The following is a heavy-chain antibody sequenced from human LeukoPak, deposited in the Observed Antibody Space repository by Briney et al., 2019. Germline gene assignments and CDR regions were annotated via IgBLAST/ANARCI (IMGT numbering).Heavy chain of an antibody. CDR3: ARSGPVDYYYYYMDV. J-gene: IGHJ6*03. V-gene: IGHV3-48*03. D-gene: IGHD2-15*01. Sequence: GGSLRLSCAASGFTFSSYEMNWVRRAPGKGLEWVSYISSSGSTIYYADSVKGRFTISRDISKNTLYLQMNSLRVEDTAVYYCARSGPVDYYYYYMDVWGKGTTVTISS. CDR1: GFTFSSYE. CDR2: ISSSGSTI.